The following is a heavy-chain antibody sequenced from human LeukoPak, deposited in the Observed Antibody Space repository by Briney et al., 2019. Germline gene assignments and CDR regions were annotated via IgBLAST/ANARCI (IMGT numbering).Heavy chain of an antibody. D-gene: IGHD3-10*01. CDR2: ISAYNGNT. CDR1: GYTFTSYG. V-gene: IGHV1-18*01. Sequence: ASVKVSCKASGYTFTSYGISWVRQAPGQGLERMGWISAYNGNTNYAQKLQGRVTMTTDTSTSTAYMELRSLRSDDTAVYYCARDPPIGGADVFDIWGQGTMVTVSS. J-gene: IGHJ3*02. CDR3: ARDPPIGGADVFDI.